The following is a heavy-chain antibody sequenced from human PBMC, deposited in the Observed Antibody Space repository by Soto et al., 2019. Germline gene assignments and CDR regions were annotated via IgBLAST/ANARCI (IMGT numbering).Heavy chain of an antibody. CDR3: AKDLVGGNWPSYYYGMDV. J-gene: IGHJ6*01. CDR2: ISFDGGNQ. Sequence: QEQLVETVGGVVQPGRSLRLSCAASGFTFGSYGIHWVRQAPGKGLEWVAAISFDGGNQYYADSVKGRFSISRDDYKKTVSLQMNSLRAEDTALYHCAKDLVGGNWPSYYYGMDVWGLGTTVTVSS. D-gene: IGHD1-20*01. CDR1: GFTFGSYG. V-gene: IGHV3-30*18.